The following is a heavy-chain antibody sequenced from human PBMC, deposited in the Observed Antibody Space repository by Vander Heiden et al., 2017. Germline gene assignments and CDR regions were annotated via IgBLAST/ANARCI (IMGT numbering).Heavy chain of an antibody. V-gene: IGHV3-9*01. CDR3: AKVHPPS. CDR1: GFTFDDYA. CDR2: ISWNSGSI. J-gene: IGHJ5*02. Sequence: EVQLVESGGGLVQPGRSLRLYCAASGFTFDDYAMHWVRQAPGKGLEWVSGISWNSGSIGYADSVKGRFTISRDNAKNSLYLQMNSLRAEDTALYYCAKVHPPSWGQGTLVTVSS.